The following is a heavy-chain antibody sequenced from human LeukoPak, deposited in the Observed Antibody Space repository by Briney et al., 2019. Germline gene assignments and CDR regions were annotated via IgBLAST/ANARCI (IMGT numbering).Heavy chain of an antibody. Sequence: PGGSLRLSCAASGFIFYNYAMSWVRQAPGKGLEWVSSISGSGSNTYYADSVWGRFNISKDTSNSTMYLQMNGLRVDDTALYFCAIFPIVSVPAAKQNLDFWGQGTLVTVSS. J-gene: IGHJ4*02. CDR1: GFIFYNYA. CDR2: ISGSGSNT. CDR3: AIFPIVSVPAAKQNLDF. V-gene: IGHV3-23*01. D-gene: IGHD2-2*01.